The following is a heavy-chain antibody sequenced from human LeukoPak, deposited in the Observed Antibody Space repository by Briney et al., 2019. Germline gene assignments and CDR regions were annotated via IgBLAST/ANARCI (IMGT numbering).Heavy chain of an antibody. J-gene: IGHJ4*02. CDR1: GFTFSSYA. V-gene: IGHV3-23*01. Sequence: PGGSLRLSCAASGFTFSSYAMSWVRQAPGKGLEWVSAISGSGGSTYYADSVKGRFTISRDNSKNTLYLQMNSLRAEDTAVYYCARDDGIAVAGTDYWGQGTLVTVSS. CDR2: ISGSGGST. D-gene: IGHD6-19*01. CDR3: ARDDGIAVAGTDY.